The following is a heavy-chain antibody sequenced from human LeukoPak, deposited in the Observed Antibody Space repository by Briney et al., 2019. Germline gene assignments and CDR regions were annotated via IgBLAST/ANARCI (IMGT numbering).Heavy chain of an antibody. J-gene: IGHJ4*02. D-gene: IGHD7-27*01. V-gene: IGHV4-59*12. Sequence: SETLSLTCTVSGGSISGYYWTWIRQPPGKGLEWIGYMYYNGNTNYNPSLKSRVTISVDTSKNQFSLKLSSVTAADTAVYYCATRKLGNDYWGQGTLVTVSS. CDR1: GGSISGYY. CDR2: MYYNGNT. CDR3: ATRKLGNDY.